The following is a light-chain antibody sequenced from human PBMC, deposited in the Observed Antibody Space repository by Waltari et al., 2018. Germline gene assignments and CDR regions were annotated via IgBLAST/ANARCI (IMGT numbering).Light chain of an antibody. Sequence: SYDLTQPPSVSVSPGQPASITCSGDKWGDTHAYWYQQKPGQSPVLVIYQNTKRPSGILGRFSGTNSGNTATLTISGTQAMDDADYYCQAGVSNTLVFGGGTKLTVL. CDR2: QNT. J-gene: IGLJ2*01. V-gene: IGLV3-1*01. CDR1: KWGDTH. CDR3: QAGVSNTLV.